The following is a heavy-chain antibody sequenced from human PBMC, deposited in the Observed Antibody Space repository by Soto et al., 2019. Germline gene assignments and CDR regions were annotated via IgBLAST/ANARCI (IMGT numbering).Heavy chain of an antibody. CDR3: AKDRGGAMIVVVTNAFDI. V-gene: IGHV3-23*01. Sequence: EVQLLESGGGLVQPGGSLRLSCTASGFTFSSYAMSWVRQAPGKGLEWVSAISGSGGSTYYADSVKGRFTISRDNYKNTLYLQMNSLRDEDTAVYYCAKDRGGAMIVVVTNAFDIWGQGTMVTVSS. D-gene: IGHD3-22*01. CDR1: GFTFSSYA. CDR2: ISGSGGST. J-gene: IGHJ3*02.